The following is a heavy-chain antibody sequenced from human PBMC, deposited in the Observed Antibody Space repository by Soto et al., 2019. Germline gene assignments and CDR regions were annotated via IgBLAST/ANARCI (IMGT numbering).Heavy chain of an antibody. CDR2: VSGSGGST. J-gene: IGHJ2*01. D-gene: IGHD1-26*01. CDR1: GFTFNSYA. CDR3: AKARVGNWYFDL. Sequence: GGSLRLSCAASGFTFNSYAMSWVRQAPGKGLEWVSAVSGSGGSTYYADSVKGRFTISRDNSKNTLYLQMNSLRAEDTAVYYCAKARVGNWYFDLWGRGTLVTVSS. V-gene: IGHV3-23*01.